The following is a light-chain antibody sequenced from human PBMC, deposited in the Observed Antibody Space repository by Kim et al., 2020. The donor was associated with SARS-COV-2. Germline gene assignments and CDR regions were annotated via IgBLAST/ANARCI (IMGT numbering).Light chain of an antibody. CDR2: QDS. J-gene: IGLJ2*01. Sequence: SVSPRQTASITCSGDKLGDKYACWYQQKPGQSPVLVIYQDSKRPSGIPERFSGSNSGNTATLTISGTQAMDEADYYCQAWDSSTAVFGGGT. V-gene: IGLV3-1*01. CDR1: KLGDKY. CDR3: QAWDSSTAV.